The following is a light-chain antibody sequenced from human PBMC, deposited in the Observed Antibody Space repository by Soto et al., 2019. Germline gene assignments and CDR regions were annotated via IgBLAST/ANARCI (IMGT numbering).Light chain of an antibody. Sequence: QSALTQPPSVSGSPGQSVTISCSGTSSDVGNYNRVSWYQQPPGTAPKLMIYDVSNRPSGVGDRFSGSKSGNTAYLTISGLQAEDEADYYCSSFTSSNTYVFGTGTKVTVL. CDR2: DVS. J-gene: IGLJ1*01. CDR1: SSDVGNYNR. V-gene: IGLV2-18*02. CDR3: SSFTSSNTYV.